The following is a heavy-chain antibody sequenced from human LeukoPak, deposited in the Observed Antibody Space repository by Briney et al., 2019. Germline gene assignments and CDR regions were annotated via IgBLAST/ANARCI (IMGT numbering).Heavy chain of an antibody. CDR1: GFSFSSFD. V-gene: IGHV3-23*01. CDR3: AKDAPRSSGWFFLDY. J-gene: IGHJ4*02. D-gene: IGHD6-19*01. Sequence: GGSLRLSCAASGFSFSSFDMVWVRQAPGKGLEWVAGVSNGGDRTYHADSVKGRFTISRDNSKSALFLQMNSLRAEDTAVYYCAKDAPRSSGWFFLDYWGQGTLVTVSS. CDR2: VSNGGDRT.